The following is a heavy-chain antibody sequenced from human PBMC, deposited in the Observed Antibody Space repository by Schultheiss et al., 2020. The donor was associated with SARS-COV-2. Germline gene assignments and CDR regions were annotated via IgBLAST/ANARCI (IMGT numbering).Heavy chain of an antibody. D-gene: IGHD6-6*01. CDR3: ARGGYSSSSVSWFDP. Sequence: GESLKISCAASGFTFSSYWMHWVRQAPGKGLELVAVISYDGSNKYYADSVKGRFTISRDNSKNTLYLQMNSLRAEDTAVYYCARGGYSSSSVSWFDPWGQGTLVTVSS. J-gene: IGHJ5*02. V-gene: IGHV3-30*03. CDR2: ISYDGSNK. CDR1: GFTFSSYW.